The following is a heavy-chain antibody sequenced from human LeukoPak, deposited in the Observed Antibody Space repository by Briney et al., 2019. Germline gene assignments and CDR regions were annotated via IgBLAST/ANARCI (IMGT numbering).Heavy chain of an antibody. CDR1: GFTFDNYV. V-gene: IGHV3-23*01. Sequence: GGSLRLSCAASGFTFDNYVMAWVRQAPGKGLEWVSTISGLFPNTYSADSVKGRFTISRDNSKSTLYLQMNSLRDEDTAVYYCAKGIYSSGWSYFDYWGHGTLVTVSS. D-gene: IGHD6-19*01. CDR2: ISGLFPNT. J-gene: IGHJ4*01. CDR3: AKGIYSSGWSYFDY.